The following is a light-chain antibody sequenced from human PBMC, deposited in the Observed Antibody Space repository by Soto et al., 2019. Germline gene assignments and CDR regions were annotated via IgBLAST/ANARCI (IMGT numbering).Light chain of an antibody. J-gene: IGKJ1*01. CDR1: QSVSSY. V-gene: IGKV3-11*01. CDR3: QQYGSSRT. CDR2: DAS. Sequence: EIVLTQSPATLSFSPGERATLSCRASQSVSSYLAWYQQKPGQAPRLLIYDASNRATGIPARFSGSGSGTDFTLTVNRLAPEDFAVYYCQQYGSSRTFGQGTKVDIK.